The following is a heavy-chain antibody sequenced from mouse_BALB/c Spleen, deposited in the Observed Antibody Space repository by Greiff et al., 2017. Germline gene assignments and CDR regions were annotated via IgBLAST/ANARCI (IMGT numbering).Heavy chain of an antibody. V-gene: IGHV1-14*01. CDR1: GYTFTSYV. J-gene: IGHJ3*01. D-gene: IGHD2-2*01. CDR2: INPYNDGT. Sequence: VQLKQSGPELVKPGASVKMSCKASGYTFTSYVMHWVKQKPGQGLEWIGYINPYNDGTKYNEKFKGKATLTSDKSSSTAYMELSSLTSEDSAVYYCAREGYGYDPLSFAYWGQGTLVTVSA. CDR3: AREGYGYDPLSFAY.